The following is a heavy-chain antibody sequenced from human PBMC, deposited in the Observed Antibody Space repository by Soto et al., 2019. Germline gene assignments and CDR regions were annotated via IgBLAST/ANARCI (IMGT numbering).Heavy chain of an antibody. J-gene: IGHJ4*02. D-gene: IGHD1-20*01. CDR2: INAGNGNT. V-gene: IGHV1-3*01. CDR1: GYTFTGYA. Sequence: ASVKVSCKASGYTFTGYAIHWVRQAPGQRLEWMGWINAGNGNTKYSQKFQGRVTITRDTSASTAYMELSSLRSEDTAVYYCARGITPPPPLAYWGQGTLVTVSS. CDR3: ARGITPPPPLAY.